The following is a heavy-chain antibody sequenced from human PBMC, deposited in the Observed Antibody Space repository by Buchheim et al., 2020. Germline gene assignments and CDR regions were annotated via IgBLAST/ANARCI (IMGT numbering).Heavy chain of an antibody. J-gene: IGHJ4*02. CDR3: ASPLGSGGLFDY. CDR2: ISYDGTKA. CDR1: GFTFSSHG. Sequence: QVQLVESGGGVVQPGRSLRLSCAASGFTFSSHGMHWVRQAPGKGLEWVAVISYDGTKAYYADSVKGRFTVSRDNSKNTVYLQMNSLRAEDTAVYYCASPLGSGGLFDYWGQGTL. D-gene: IGHD7-27*01. V-gene: IGHV3-30*03.